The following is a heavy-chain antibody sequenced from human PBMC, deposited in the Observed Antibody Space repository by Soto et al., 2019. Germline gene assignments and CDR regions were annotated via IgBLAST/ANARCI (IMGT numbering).Heavy chain of an antibody. CDR3: ARDPRFLEWLAFDY. V-gene: IGHV3-30-3*01. CDR1: GFTFSSYA. J-gene: IGHJ4*02. Sequence: PGGSLRLSCAASGFTFSSYAMHWVRQAPGKGLEWVAVISYDGSNKYYADSVKGRFTISRDNSKNTLYLQMNSLRAEDTAVYYCARDPRFLEWLAFDYWGQGTLVTVSS. CDR2: ISYDGSNK. D-gene: IGHD3-3*01.